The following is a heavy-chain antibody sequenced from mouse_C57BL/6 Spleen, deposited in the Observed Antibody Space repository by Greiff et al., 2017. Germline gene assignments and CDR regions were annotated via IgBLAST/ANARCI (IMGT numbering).Heavy chain of an antibody. CDR3: ARDYSNLYYFDY. J-gene: IGHJ2*01. CDR2: IDPSDSYT. Sequence: QVQLQQPGAELVKPGASVKLSCKASGYTFTSYWMQWVKQRPGQGLEWIGEIDPSDSYTNYNQKFKGKATLTVDTSSSTAYMQLSSLTSEDSAVYYCARDYSNLYYFDYWGQGTTLTVSS. D-gene: IGHD2-5*01. V-gene: IGHV1-50*01. CDR1: GYTFTSYW.